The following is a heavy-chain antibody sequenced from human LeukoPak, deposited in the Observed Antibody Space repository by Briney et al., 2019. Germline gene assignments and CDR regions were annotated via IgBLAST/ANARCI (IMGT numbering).Heavy chain of an antibody. D-gene: IGHD5-18*01. J-gene: IGHJ4*02. V-gene: IGHV1-3*01. CDR3: ARSRGYSYIDY. Sequence: GASVKVSCKASGYTFIDYTMHWLRQAPGQRLDRMGWINGGSGNTKYSPEFQGRVTITRDTSASTGYMELSSLRSEDTAVYYCARSRGYSYIDYWGQGTLVTVSS. CDR2: INGGSGNT. CDR1: GYTFIDYT.